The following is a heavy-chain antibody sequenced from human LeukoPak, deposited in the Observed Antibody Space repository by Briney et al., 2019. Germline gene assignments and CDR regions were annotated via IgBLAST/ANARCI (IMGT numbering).Heavy chain of an antibody. CDR3: ATLSVPAATFDY. J-gene: IGHJ4*02. D-gene: IGHD2-2*01. V-gene: IGHV1-24*01. Sequence: ASAKVSCKVSGYTLTELSMHWVRQAPGKGLEWMGGFDPEDGETIYAQKFQGRVTMTEDTSIDTAYMELSSLRSEDTAVYYCATLSVPAATFDYWGQGTLVTVSS. CDR1: GYTLTELS. CDR2: FDPEDGET.